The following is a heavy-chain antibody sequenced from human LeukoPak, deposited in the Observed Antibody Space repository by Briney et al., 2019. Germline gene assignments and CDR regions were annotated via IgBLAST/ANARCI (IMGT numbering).Heavy chain of an antibody. CDR3: ARGDFWSGYYEGGYFDY. D-gene: IGHD3-3*01. V-gene: IGHV1-18*01. CDR2: ISAYNGNT. Sequence: ASVKVSCKASGYTFTSYGISWVRQAPGQGLEWMGWISAYNGNTNYAQKLQGRVIMTTDTSTSTAYMELRSLRSDDTAVYYCARGDFWSGYYEGGYFDYWGQGTLVTVSS. J-gene: IGHJ4*02. CDR1: GYTFTSYG.